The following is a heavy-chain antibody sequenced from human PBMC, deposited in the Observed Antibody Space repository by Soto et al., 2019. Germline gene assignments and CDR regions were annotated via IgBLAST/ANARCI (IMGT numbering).Heavy chain of an antibody. CDR1: GFTFSSYA. Sequence: PGGSLRLSCAASGFTFSSYAMSWVRQAPGKGLEWVSAISGSGGSTYYADSVKGRFTISRDNSKNTLYLQMNSLRAEDTAVYYCAKDRVASVPQKVKSAEMYSSSWGYWGQGTLVTVSS. CDR3: AKDRVASVPQKVKSAEMYSSSWGY. V-gene: IGHV3-23*01. CDR2: ISGSGGST. D-gene: IGHD6-13*01. J-gene: IGHJ4*02.